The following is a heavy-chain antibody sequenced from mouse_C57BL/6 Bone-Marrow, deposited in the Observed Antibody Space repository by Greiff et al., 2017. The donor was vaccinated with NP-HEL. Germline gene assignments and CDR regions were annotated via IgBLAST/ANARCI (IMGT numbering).Heavy chain of an antibody. Sequence: VQLQQSGAELVKPGASVKISCKASGYAFTSYWMNWVKQRPGKGLEWIGQIYPGDGDTNYNGKFKGKATLTADKSSSTAYMQLSSLTSEDSAVYCCARGGYYGSSHDYWGQGTTLTVSS. D-gene: IGHD1-1*01. CDR3: ARGGYYGSSHDY. CDR2: IYPGDGDT. J-gene: IGHJ2*01. V-gene: IGHV1-80*01. CDR1: GYAFTSYW.